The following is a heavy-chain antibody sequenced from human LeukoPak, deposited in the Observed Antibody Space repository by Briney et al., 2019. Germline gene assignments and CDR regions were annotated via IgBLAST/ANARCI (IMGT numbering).Heavy chain of an antibody. J-gene: IGHJ3*02. CDR3: ARAPITIFGVVITRGAFDI. CDR2: IYYSGST. V-gene: IGHV4-59*12. CDR1: GGSISYYY. D-gene: IGHD3-3*01. Sequence: SETLSLTCTVSGGSISYYYWSWIRQPPGKGLEWIGYIYYSGSTNYNPSLKSRVTISVDTSKNQFSLKLSSVTAADTAVYYCARAPITIFGVVITRGAFDIWGQGTMVTVSS.